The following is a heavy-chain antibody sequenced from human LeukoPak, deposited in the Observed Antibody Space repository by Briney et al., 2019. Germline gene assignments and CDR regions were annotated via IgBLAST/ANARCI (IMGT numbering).Heavy chain of an antibody. V-gene: IGHV4-59*01. CDR3: ARDTTGEGSDY. Sequence: SETLSLTCTVSGGSISSYYWSWIRQPPEKGLEWIGSIYYSGSTNYNPSLKSRVTISVDTSKNQFSLKLSSVTAADTAVYYCARDTTGEGSDYWGQGTLVTVSS. CDR1: GGSISSYY. CDR2: IYYSGST. D-gene: IGHD1-1*01. J-gene: IGHJ4*02.